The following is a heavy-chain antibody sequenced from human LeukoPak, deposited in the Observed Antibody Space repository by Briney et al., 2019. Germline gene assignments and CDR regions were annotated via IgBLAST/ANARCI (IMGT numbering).Heavy chain of an antibody. D-gene: IGHD3-10*01. CDR1: GGSISKQY. V-gene: IGHV4-4*07. CDR3: TRDSGTTGEVKFDP. CDR2: IYGDGTI. J-gene: IGHJ5*02. Sequence: KASETLSLTCTVSGGSISKQYWNWVQQSAGKGLEWIGRIYGDGTITYNPSLRSRVTMSLDTSKNQFSLRLTSVTAADTAMYYCTRDSGTTGEVKFDPWGQGTLVTVSS.